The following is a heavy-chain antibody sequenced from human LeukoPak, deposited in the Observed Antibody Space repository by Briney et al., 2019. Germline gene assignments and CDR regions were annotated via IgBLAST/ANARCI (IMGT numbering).Heavy chain of an antibody. CDR1: GYTFTSYY. CDR2: IIPIFGTA. CDR3: ARELGIAAAGIFDY. Sequence: SVKVSCKASGYTFTSYYMHWVRQAPGQGLEWMGRIIPIFGTANYAQKFQGRVTITTDESTSTAYMELSSLRSEDTAVYYCARELGIAAAGIFDYWGQGTLVTVSS. J-gene: IGHJ4*02. D-gene: IGHD6-13*01. V-gene: IGHV1-69*05.